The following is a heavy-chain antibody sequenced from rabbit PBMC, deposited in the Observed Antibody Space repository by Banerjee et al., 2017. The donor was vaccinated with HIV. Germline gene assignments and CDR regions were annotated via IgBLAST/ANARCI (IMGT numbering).Heavy chain of an antibody. D-gene: IGHD5-1*01. CDR1: GFDLSSYG. CDR3: ARDLVAVIGWNFNL. J-gene: IGHJ4*01. CDR2: IYTGSSGST. Sequence: QEQLKETGGGLVQPGGSLTLSCKASGFDLSSYGVSWVRQAPGKGLEWIACIYTGSSGSTWYASWVNGRFTISRSTSLNTVTLQMTSLTAADTATYFCARDLVAVIGWNFNLWGQGTLVTVS. V-gene: IGHV1S47*01.